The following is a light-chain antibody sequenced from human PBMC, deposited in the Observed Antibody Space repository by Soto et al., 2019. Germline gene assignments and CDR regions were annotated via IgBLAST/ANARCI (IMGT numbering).Light chain of an antibody. Sequence: EIVLTQSPATLSLSPGESATLSCRASQSVGTFLAWYQHKPGQAPRLLILDASTRATGVPPRFSGSKSGTEFTLTISSLQSEDVAVYFCRQYNDWPRTFGGGTRVEIK. CDR1: QSVGTF. J-gene: IGKJ4*01. CDR3: RQYNDWPRT. CDR2: DAS. V-gene: IGKV3D-15*01.